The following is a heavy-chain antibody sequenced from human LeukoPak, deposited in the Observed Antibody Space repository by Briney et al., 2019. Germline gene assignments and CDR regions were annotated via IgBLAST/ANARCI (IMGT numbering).Heavy chain of an antibody. V-gene: IGHV4-39*01. D-gene: IGHD3/OR15-3a*01. CDR2: IYYSGST. CDR1: GGSISSGSYY. CDR3: ARQTGSGLFILP. J-gene: IGHJ4*02. Sequence: SETLSLTCTVSGGSISSGSYYWGWIRQPPGKGLEWIGTIYYSGSTYYNPSLKSRVTISVDTSKNQFSLRLTSVTAADTAVYYCARQTGSGLFILPGGQGTLVTVSS.